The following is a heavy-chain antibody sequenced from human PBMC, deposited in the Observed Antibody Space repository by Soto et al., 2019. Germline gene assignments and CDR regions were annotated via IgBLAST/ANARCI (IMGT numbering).Heavy chain of an antibody. CDR2: IKQVGSDT. J-gene: IGHJ4*02. CDR3: ARLRLEG. CDR1: GFTFSDDW. D-gene: IGHD3-16*01. Sequence: EVQLVESGGGLVQPGGSLRLSCAASGFTFSDDWMNWVRQAPGKGLEWVANIKQVGSDTYYADSVKGRFTVSRDNAQNSLYLHMSNQRAEDTAVYCCARLRLEGWGQGSLVTVSS. V-gene: IGHV3-7*01.